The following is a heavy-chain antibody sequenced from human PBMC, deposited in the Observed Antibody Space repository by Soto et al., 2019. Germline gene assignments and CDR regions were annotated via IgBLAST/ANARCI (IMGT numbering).Heavy chain of an antibody. D-gene: IGHD3-3*01. CDR1: EFTFSNFG. CDR2: ISADGSDK. J-gene: IGHJ4*02. Sequence: QVQLVESGGGVVQPGRSLRLSCAASEFTFSNFGMHWVRQAPGKGLEWVAAISADGSDKYFSGSVKGRFTISRDNSKNTLLLQMYILRVEETAVYYCVKGSDVARQELDYWGQGTLVTDSS. CDR3: VKGSDVARQELDY. V-gene: IGHV3-30*18.